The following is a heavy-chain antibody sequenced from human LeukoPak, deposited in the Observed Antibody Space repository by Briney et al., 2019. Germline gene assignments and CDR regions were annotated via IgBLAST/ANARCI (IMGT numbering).Heavy chain of an antibody. Sequence: GSLRLFCAATGFTFNQYVIHWARQAPGKGLEGEAVISNDGMTRFYATSVKGRCTISRDDSKNTVYLQLSSLRVGDTAVYYCVREGYYDSGGPFSGYFDYWGRGDLVTVSS. V-gene: IGHV3-30*04. CDR3: VREGYYDSGGPFSGYFDY. D-gene: IGHD3-22*01. J-gene: IGHJ4*02. CDR2: ISNDGMTR. CDR1: GFTFNQYV.